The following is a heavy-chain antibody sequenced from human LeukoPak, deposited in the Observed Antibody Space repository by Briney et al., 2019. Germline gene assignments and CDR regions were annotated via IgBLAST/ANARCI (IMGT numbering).Heavy chain of an antibody. CDR2: INSDGSST. CDR1: GFTFSSYW. CDR3: AKFQRREDTDAFDI. J-gene: IGHJ3*02. D-gene: IGHD1-26*01. Sequence: GGSLRLSCAASGFTFSSYWMHWVRHAPGKGLVWVSRINSDGSSTSYADSVKGRFTISRDNAKNTLYLQMNSLRADDTVVYYCAKFQRREDTDAFDIWGQGTIVTVSS. V-gene: IGHV3-74*01.